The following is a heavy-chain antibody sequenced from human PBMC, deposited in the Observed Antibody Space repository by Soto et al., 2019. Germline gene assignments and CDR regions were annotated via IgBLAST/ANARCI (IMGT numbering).Heavy chain of an antibody. Sequence: VQLRQWGAGLLKPSETLSLTCAVYGGLYSDYYWSWIRQAPGKGLEWIGEIHHSGTTNYNPSLSTPVTITLDRSKNQFTLRLSSMTAADAAVYFCANDSGDYRNDAFDIWSPGTRVTVSS. CDR3: ANDSGDYRNDAFDI. CDR2: IHHSGTT. V-gene: IGHV4-34*01. D-gene: IGHD4-17*01. CDR1: GGLYSDYY. J-gene: IGHJ3*02.